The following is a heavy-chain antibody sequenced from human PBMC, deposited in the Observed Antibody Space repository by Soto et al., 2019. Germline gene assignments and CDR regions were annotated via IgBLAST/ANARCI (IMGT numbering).Heavy chain of an antibody. CDR3: SRVPSP. CDR1: GGSISSGGYS. J-gene: IGHJ5*02. CDR2: IYHSGST. Sequence: QLQLQESGSGLVKPSQTLSLTCAVSGGSISSGGYSWSWIRQPPGKGLEWIGYIYHSGSTYYNPSLKSRVTIAADRYKNQFSPKLSSLTAADTAVYYCSRVPSPWVQGTLVTVSS. V-gene: IGHV4-30-2*01.